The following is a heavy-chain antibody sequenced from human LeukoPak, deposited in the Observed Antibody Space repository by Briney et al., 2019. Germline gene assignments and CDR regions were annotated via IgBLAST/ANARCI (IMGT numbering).Heavy chain of an antibody. Sequence: GGSLRLSCAASGFTFSSYAMSWVRQAPGKGLEWVSAISGSGGSTYYADSVKGRFTISRDNSKNTLYLQMNSLRAGDTAVYYCAKDLLVGYYGSGRISDYWGQGALVTVSS. CDR1: GFTFSSYA. CDR3: AKDLLVGYYGSGRISDY. V-gene: IGHV3-23*01. D-gene: IGHD3-10*01. J-gene: IGHJ4*02. CDR2: ISGSGGST.